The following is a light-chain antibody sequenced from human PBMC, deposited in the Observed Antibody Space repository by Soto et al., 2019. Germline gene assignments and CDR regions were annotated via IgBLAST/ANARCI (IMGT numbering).Light chain of an antibody. J-gene: IGKJ1*01. Sequence: ENVLTPSPGTLSLSPVERATLSCRASQSVIRNFLAWYQHKVGQAPRVLIYGAGSRVTGIPEMFTASGSGTNFTLTISRLEPEDFAVYYCQQYGTSPLTFGQGTKVDIK. V-gene: IGKV3-20*01. CDR1: QSVIRNF. CDR2: GAG. CDR3: QQYGTSPLT.